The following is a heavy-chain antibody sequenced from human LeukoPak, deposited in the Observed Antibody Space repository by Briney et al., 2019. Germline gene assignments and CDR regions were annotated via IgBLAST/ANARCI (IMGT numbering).Heavy chain of an antibody. CDR2: IGQDGGEK. Sequence: PGGSLRLSCAVSGFTFSSYWMNWARQAPGKGLEWVASIGQDGGEKSYVDSVKGRFTISRDNTKNSLYLQMNSLRAEDTAVYFCARDGTAAGLYFDLWGQGTLVTVSS. CDR1: GFTFSSYW. CDR3: ARDGTAAGLYFDL. V-gene: IGHV3-7*01. J-gene: IGHJ4*01. D-gene: IGHD6-13*01.